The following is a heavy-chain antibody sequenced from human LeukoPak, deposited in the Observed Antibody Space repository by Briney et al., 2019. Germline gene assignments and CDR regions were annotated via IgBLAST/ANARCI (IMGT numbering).Heavy chain of an antibody. Sequence: SETLSLTCTVSGGSISSSSYYWGWIRQPPGKGLEWIGTIYYSGSTYYNPSLKSRVTISVDTSKNQFSLKLSSVTAADTAVYYCARVSSGATTVDYWGQGTLVTVSS. CDR2: IYYSGST. D-gene: IGHD1-26*01. CDR1: GGSISSSSYY. V-gene: IGHV4-39*01. J-gene: IGHJ4*02. CDR3: ARVSSGATTVDY.